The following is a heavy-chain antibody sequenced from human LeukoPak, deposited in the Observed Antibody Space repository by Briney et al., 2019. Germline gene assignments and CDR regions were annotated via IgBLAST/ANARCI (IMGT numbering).Heavy chain of an antibody. CDR3: ARGNYYDSSGYYGY. Sequence: AETLSLTCAVYGGSFSGYYWSWIRQPPGKGLEWIGEINHSGSTKYNQSLKSRVTISVDTSKNQFSLKLSSVTAADTTVYYCARGNYYDSSGYYGYWGQGTLVTVSS. CDR2: INHSGST. V-gene: IGHV4-34*01. D-gene: IGHD3-22*01. J-gene: IGHJ4*02. CDR1: GGSFSGYY.